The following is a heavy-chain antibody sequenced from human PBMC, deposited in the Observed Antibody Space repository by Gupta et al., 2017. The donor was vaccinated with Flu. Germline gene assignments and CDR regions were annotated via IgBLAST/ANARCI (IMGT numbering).Heavy chain of an antibody. CDR3: ARDHRYSGSWYNLDWFDP. CDR2: INPNSGGT. V-gene: IGHV1-2*02. Sequence: QGLEWMGWINPNSGGTNYAQKFQGRVTMTRDTSISTAYMELSRLRSDDMAVYYCARDHRYSGSWYNLDWFDPWGQGTLVTVSS. D-gene: IGHD6-13*01. J-gene: IGHJ5*02.